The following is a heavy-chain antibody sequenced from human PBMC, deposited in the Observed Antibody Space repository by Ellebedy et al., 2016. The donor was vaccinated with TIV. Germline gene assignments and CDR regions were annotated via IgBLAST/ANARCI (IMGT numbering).Heavy chain of an antibody. V-gene: IGHV4-39*01. CDR3: ARGYDYAQA. J-gene: IGHJ4*02. CDR2: AYFSGRT. D-gene: IGHD3-16*01. CDR1: GGSISSSSYY. Sequence: MPSETLSLTCTVSGGSISSSSYYWGWIRRPPGKGLEWIGSAYFSGRTNYNASLKSRVTLAVDTAKNQFSLKMTSVTAADTAVYYCARGYDYAQAWGQGTLVTVSS.